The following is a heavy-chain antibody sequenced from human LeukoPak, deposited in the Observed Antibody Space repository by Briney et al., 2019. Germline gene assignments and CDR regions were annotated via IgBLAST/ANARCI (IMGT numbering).Heavy chain of an antibody. V-gene: IGHV1-69*05. CDR1: GGTFSSYA. CDR2: IIPIFGTA. Sequence: ASVKVSCKASGGTFSSYAISWVRQAPGQGLEWMGGIIPIFGTANYAQKFQGRVTITTDESTSTAYMELSSLRSEDTAVYYCASAGGIVVVPAAVAFDIWGRGTMVTVSS. CDR3: ASAGGIVVVPAAVAFDI. D-gene: IGHD2-2*01. J-gene: IGHJ3*02.